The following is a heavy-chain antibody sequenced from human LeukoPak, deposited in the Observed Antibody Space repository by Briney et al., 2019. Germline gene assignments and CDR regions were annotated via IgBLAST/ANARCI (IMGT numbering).Heavy chain of an antibody. J-gene: IGHJ4*02. CDR2: IYYSGST. D-gene: IGHD3-10*01. V-gene: IGHV4-39*07. CDR1: GGSISSSSYY. CDR3: ARRGTMVRGTEKGVFDY. Sequence: SETLSLTCTVSGGSISSSSYYWGWIRQPPGKGLEWIGSIYYSGSTYYNPSLKSRVTISVDTSKNQFSLKLSSVTAADTAVYYCARRGTMVRGTEKGVFDYWGQGTLVTVSS.